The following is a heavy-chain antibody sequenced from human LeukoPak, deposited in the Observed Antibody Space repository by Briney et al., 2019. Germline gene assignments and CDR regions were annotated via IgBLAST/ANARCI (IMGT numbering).Heavy chain of an antibody. V-gene: IGHV4-4*02. D-gene: IGHD1-26*01. J-gene: IGHJ2*01. CDR1: GGSVSSSSW. CDR2: IYHSGST. CDR3: ARGVRVWELLTYWHFDL. Sequence: SETLSLTCALSGGSVSSSSWWSWVRQPPGKGLEWIGEIYHSGSTNSNPSLKSRVTISVDKSKNQFSLKLSSVTAADTAVYYCARGVRVWELLTYWHFDLWGRGTLVTVSS.